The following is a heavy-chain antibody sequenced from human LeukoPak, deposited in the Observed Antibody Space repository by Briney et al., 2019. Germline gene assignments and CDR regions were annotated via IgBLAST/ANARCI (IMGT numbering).Heavy chain of an antibody. J-gene: IGHJ4*02. CDR1: GYTFTGYY. D-gene: IGHD3-22*01. CDR2: INPNSGGT. Sequence: GASVKVSCKASGYTFTGYYMHWVRQAPGQGLEWMGRINPNSGGTSYAQKFQGRVTMTRDTSISTAYMELSRLRSDDTAVYYCARALVYYYDSSGYPLDYWGQGTLVTVSS. V-gene: IGHV1-2*06. CDR3: ARALVYYYDSSGYPLDY.